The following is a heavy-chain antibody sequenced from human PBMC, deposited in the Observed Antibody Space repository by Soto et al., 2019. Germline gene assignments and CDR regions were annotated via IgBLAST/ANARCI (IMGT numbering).Heavy chain of an antibody. CDR3: ARDSVGTTGTTDYYYYYGMDV. CDR2: IYSGGST. Sequence: GGSLRLSCAASGFTVSSNYMSWVRQAPGKGLEWVSVIYSGGSTYYADSVKGRFTISRDNSKNTLYLQMNSLRAEDTAVYYCARDSVGTTGTTDYYYYYGMDVWGQGTTVTVSS. J-gene: IGHJ6*02. D-gene: IGHD1-1*01. CDR1: GFTVSSNY. V-gene: IGHV3-53*01.